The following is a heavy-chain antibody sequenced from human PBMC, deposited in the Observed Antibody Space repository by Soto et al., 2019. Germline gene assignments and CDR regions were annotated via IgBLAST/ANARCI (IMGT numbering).Heavy chain of an antibody. CDR3: AHIPNYYQYNWFDP. CDR1: WFSISTSGGG. D-gene: IGHD3-10*01. V-gene: IGHV2-5*02. CDR2: ISWDDDK. J-gene: IGHJ5*02. Sequence: SGPTLVNPTQTLTLTCTFSWFSISTSGGGVGWIRPPPGKALEGLALISWDDDKRSSPSLKSRLTITKDTSKNQVVLTMTNMDPVDTATYYCAHIPNYYQYNWFDPWGQGTLVTVSS.